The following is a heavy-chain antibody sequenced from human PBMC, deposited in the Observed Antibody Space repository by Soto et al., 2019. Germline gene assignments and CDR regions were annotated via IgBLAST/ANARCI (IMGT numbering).Heavy chain of an antibody. V-gene: IGHV4-30-4*01. D-gene: IGHD3-16*01. J-gene: IGHJ4*02. CDR1: GGSTSSDNY. CDR3: AREGGESSDGLYYFDS. CDR2: IYYSGNT. Sequence: PSETLSLTCTVSGGSTSSDNYWSWIRQPPGKGLEWIGHIYYSGNTDYNPSLKSRLAISIDTSKNQFSLKLSSVAAADTAVYFCAREGGESSDGLYYFDSWGQGSLVTVSS.